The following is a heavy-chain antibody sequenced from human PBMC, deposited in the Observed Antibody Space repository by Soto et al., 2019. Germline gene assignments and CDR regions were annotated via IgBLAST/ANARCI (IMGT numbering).Heavy chain of an antibody. CDR3: ARYCSGGSWSYLDAFDI. V-gene: IGHV1-2*04. CDR1: GYTFTGYY. CDR2: INPNSGGT. D-gene: IGHD2-15*01. J-gene: IGHJ3*02. Sequence: ASVKVSCKASGYTFTGYYMHWVRQAPGQGLEWMGWINPNSGGTNYAQKFQGWVTMTRDTSISTAYMELSRLRSDDTAVYYCARYCSGGSWSYLDAFDIWGQGTMVTVSS.